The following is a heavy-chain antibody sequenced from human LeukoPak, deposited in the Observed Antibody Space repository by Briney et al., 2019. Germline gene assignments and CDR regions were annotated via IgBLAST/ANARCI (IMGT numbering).Heavy chain of an antibody. V-gene: IGHV3-21*01. CDR3: ARGSSGGSPNWFDP. D-gene: IGHD2-15*01. CDR2: ITSSSSYI. J-gene: IGHJ5*02. CDR1: GFTFSTSS. Sequence: GGSLRLSCAASGFTFSTSSMNWVRQAPGKGLEWVSSITSSSSYIYYADSVKGRFTISRDNAKNSLYLQMNSLRAEDTAVYYCARGSSGGSPNWFDPWGQGTLVTVSS.